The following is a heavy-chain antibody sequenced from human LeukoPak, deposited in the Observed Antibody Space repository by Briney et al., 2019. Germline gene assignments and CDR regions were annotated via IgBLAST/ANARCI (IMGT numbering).Heavy chain of an antibody. CDR1: GGTFSSYA. J-gene: IGHJ3*02. V-gene: IGHV1-69*13. Sequence: VASVKVSCKPSGGTFSSYAISWVRQAPGQRLEWMGGIIPIFGTANYAQKFQGRVTITADESTSTAYMELSSLRSEDTAVYYCARLLGYCTNGVCYTGRRAFDIWGQGTMVTVSS. D-gene: IGHD2-8*01. CDR2: IIPIFGTA. CDR3: ARLLGYCTNGVCYTGRRAFDI.